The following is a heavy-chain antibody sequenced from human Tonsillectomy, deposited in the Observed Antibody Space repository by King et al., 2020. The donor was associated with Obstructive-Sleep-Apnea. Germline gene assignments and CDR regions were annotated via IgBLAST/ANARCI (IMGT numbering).Heavy chain of an antibody. Sequence: QLVQSGAEVKKPGASVKVSCKASGYTFGSHGITWWRQAPGQGLEWFGWIGVDKGNTNYAQKLQGRVTMITDTSTTTAYLELRSLRSDDTAVYYCARNNFNYDFVWGKGAFDIWGQGTMVTVSS. J-gene: IGHJ3*02. D-gene: IGHD3-16*01. V-gene: IGHV1-18*01. CDR2: IGVDKGNT. CDR1: GYTFGSHG. CDR3: ARNNFNYDFVWGKGAFDI.